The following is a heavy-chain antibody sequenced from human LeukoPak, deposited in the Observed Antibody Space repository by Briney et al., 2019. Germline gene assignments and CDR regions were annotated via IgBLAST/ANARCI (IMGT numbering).Heavy chain of an antibody. CDR2: IKPDGSDK. V-gene: IGHV3-7*01. CDR1: GFTFSTYW. D-gene: IGHD2-2*01. Sequence: PGGSLRLSCEASGFTFSTYWMSWVRQAPRKGPECVANIKPDGSDKYYVDSMKGRFTISRDNAKNSLYLQMNSLRAEDTAVYYCAREGFPPGVLHWGQGTLVTVSS. J-gene: IGHJ1*01. CDR3: AREGFPPGVLH.